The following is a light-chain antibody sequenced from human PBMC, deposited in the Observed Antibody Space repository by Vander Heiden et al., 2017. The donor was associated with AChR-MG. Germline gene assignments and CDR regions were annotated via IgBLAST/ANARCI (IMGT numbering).Light chain of an antibody. V-gene: IGKV2-30*02. Sequence: DVVMTQSPLSLPVTLGQPASISCRSSQSLVHSDGNTYMNWCQQRPGQTPRRLISKVSNRDSGVPDRFSGSGSGTEFTLKISRVEAEDVGVYYCMQGTHWPPNTFGQGTKLEIK. CDR1: QSLVHSDGNTY. CDR3: MQGTHWPPNT. J-gene: IGKJ2*01. CDR2: KVS.